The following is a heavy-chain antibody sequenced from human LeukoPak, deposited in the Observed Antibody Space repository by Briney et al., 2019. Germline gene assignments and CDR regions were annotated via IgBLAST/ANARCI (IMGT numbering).Heavy chain of an antibody. V-gene: IGHV4-61*08. CDR1: GGSISSGGYY. Sequence: SETLPLTCTVSGGSISSGGYYWSWIRQHPGKGLEWIGYIYTSGSTNYNASLKSRVSMSVDTSKNQFSLKLSSVTAADTAVFYCARENSGSYREFDYWGQGTLVTVSS. J-gene: IGHJ4*02. CDR2: IYTSGST. CDR3: ARENSGSYREFDY. D-gene: IGHD1-26*01.